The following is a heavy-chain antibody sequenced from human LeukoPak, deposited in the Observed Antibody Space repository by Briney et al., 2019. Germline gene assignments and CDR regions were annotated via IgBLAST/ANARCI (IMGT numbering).Heavy chain of an antibody. CDR3: ATDPLTMIRGVIQ. V-gene: IGHV1-24*01. Sequence: ASVKVSCKVSGYTVTELSIHWVRQTPGKGLEWMGGFDPEHGETNYAQNFQGRVTMTEDTSTNTAYMELSSLRFEDTAIYYCATDPLTMIRGVIQWGQGTLVTVSS. CDR2: FDPEHGET. CDR1: GYTVTELS. J-gene: IGHJ4*02. D-gene: IGHD3-10*01.